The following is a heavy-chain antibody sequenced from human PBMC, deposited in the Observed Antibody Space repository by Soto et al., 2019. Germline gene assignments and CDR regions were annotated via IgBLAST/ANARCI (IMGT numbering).Heavy chain of an antibody. J-gene: IGHJ5*02. CDR2: INPDAGAP. CDR3: ARGDIVLVPASEGNWFDP. D-gene: IGHD2-2*01. CDR1: AYSFTTYH. V-gene: IGHV1-46*01. Sequence: QVQLVQSGAEVKKPGASVTVSCKASAYSFTTYHIHWVRQAPGQGLEWMGLINPDAGAPNYAQRFQGRLRLTRDTSTSTVYMELRSLTFDDTPVYYCARGDIVLVPASEGNWFDPWGQGTLVTVSS.